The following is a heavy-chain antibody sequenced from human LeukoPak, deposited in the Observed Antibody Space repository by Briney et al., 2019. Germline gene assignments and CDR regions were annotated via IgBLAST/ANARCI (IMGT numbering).Heavy chain of an antibody. CDR3: ARNPMTMVTTEGAFDY. V-gene: IGHV4-31*03. Sequence: SETLSLTCTVSGGSISSGGYYWSWIRQHPGKGLEWIGYIYYSGSTYYNPSLKSRVTISVDTSKNQFSLKLSSVTAADTAVYYCARNPMTMVTTEGAFDYWGQGTLVTVSS. CDR2: IYYSGST. D-gene: IGHD4-17*01. CDR1: GGSISSGGYY. J-gene: IGHJ4*02.